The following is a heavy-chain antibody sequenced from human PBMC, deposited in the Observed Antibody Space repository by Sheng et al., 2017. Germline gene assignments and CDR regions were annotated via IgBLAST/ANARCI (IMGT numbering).Heavy chain of an antibody. CDR2: IPYDGSKK. J-gene: IGHJ6*02. Sequence: QVQLVESGGGVVQPGRSLRLSCAASGFTFSSYGMHWVRQAPGKGLEWVAVIPYDGSKKYYVDSVKGRFTISRDNSKNTMYLQMNSLRAEDTAVYYCAKDVLTGDNNYYGMDVWGQGTTVTVSS. V-gene: IGHV3-30*18. CDR3: AKDVLTGDNNYYGMDV. CDR1: GFTFSSYG. D-gene: IGHD3-9*01.